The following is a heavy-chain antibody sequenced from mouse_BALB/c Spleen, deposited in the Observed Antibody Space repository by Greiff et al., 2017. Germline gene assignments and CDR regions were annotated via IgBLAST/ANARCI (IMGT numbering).Heavy chain of an antibody. CDR3: ARATAYYFDY. CDR2: ISSGGSYT. J-gene: IGHJ2*01. V-gene: IGHV5-9-4*01. CDR1: GFTFSSYA. Sequence: DVKLVESGGGLVKPGGSLKLSCAASGFTFSSYAMSWVRQSPEKRLEWVAEISSGGSYTYYPDTVTGRFTISRDNAKNTLYLEMSSLRSEDTAMYYCARATAYYFDYWGQGTTLTVSS. D-gene: IGHD1-2*01.